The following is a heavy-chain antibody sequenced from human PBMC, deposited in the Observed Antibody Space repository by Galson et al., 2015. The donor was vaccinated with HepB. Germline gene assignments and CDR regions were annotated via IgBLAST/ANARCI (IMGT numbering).Heavy chain of an antibody. CDR1: GFTFNTFA. V-gene: IGHV3-23*01. J-gene: IGHJ3*02. CDR3: AKSNTGSYYGSAFDI. CDR2: ISGDGGFT. Sequence: SLRLSCAASGFTFNTFAMNWVRQAPGKGLEWVSGISGDGGFTYYADSVKGRFTISRDNSKNTLSLQMNSLRAEDAAVYYCAKSNTGSYYGSAFDIWGQGTTVTVSS. D-gene: IGHD1-26*01.